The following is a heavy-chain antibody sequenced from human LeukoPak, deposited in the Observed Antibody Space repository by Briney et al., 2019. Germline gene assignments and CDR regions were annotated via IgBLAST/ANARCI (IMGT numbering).Heavy chain of an antibody. V-gene: IGHV3-48*03. D-gene: IGHD3-10*02. CDR1: GLTFSTYE. J-gene: IGHJ6*04. CDR2: ISSSGSTI. CDR3: AELGITMIGGV. Sequence: GGSLRLSCEASGLTFSTYEMNWVRQAPGKGLEWVSYISSSGSTIYYADSVKGRFTISRDNAKNSLYLQMNSLRAEDTAVYYCAELGITMIGGVWGKGTTVTISS.